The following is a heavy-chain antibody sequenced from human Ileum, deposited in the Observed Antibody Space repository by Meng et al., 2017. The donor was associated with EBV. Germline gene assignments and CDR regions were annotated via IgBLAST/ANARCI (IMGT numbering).Heavy chain of an antibody. Sequence: QITLKESGPTLVKPXXXXTLXCTGSGFSFSASRVGVGWIRQPPGKALEWLALIFWNDDKRFSPSLKSRLTITRDTSKTQVVLTMTDMDPVDTATYYCAHRSPGTYYRYWGQGTLVTVSS. D-gene: IGHD1-26*01. CDR2: IFWNDDK. CDR1: GFSFSASRVG. CDR3: AHRSPGTYYRY. V-gene: IGHV2-5*01. J-gene: IGHJ4*02.